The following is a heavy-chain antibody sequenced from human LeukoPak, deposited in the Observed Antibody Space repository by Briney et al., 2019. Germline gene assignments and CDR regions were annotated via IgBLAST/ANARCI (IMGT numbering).Heavy chain of an antibody. Sequence: SVKVSCKASGGSFSDYSISWVRQAPGQGLEWMGRIIAILDIAHYAQKFQGRFTITADKSTTTVYMELSSLRSDDTAVYYCVRSGYDYDWFDPWGQGTLVTVSS. CDR1: GGSFSDYS. D-gene: IGHD5-12*01. J-gene: IGHJ5*02. CDR3: VRSGYDYDWFDP. CDR2: IIAILDIA. V-gene: IGHV1-69*02.